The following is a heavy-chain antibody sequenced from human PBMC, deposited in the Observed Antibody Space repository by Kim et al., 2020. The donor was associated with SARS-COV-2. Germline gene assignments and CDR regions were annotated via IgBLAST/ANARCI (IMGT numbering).Heavy chain of an antibody. CDR3: AKDTRYDQDFDY. Sequence: YYADSVKGRFTISRDNSKNTLYLQMNSVRAEDTAVYYCAKDTRYDQDFDYWGQGTLVTVSS. J-gene: IGHJ4*02. V-gene: IGHV3-30*02. D-gene: IGHD5-12*01.